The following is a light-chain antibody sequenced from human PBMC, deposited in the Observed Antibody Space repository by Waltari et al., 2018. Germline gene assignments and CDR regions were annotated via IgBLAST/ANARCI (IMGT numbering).Light chain of an antibody. CDR2: GVS. Sequence: QSALPQPPSASGSPGQSVTISCTGTSTAVGGYHYVSWYQHHPGKAPKFMIYGVSKRPSGVPDRFSGSKSGNTASLAVSGLQAEDEADYYCSSYAGSNTWVFGGGTKLTVL. CDR1: STAVGGYHY. V-gene: IGLV2-8*01. CDR3: SSYAGSNTWV. J-gene: IGLJ3*02.